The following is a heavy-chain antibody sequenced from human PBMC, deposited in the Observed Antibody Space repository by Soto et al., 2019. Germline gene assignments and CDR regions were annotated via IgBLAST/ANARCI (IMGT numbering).Heavy chain of an antibody. CDR2: ISGSGGGT. Sequence: EVQLLESGGGLVQPGGSLRLSCAASGFTFSDYAMSWVRQAPGKGLEWVSAISGSGGGTYYADSVKGRFTISRDNSMNTLYLQMNSLTAEDTAVYYCGKDRRDYGGNISDYRGQGTLVTVSS. CDR1: GFTFSDYA. D-gene: IGHD4-17*01. CDR3: GKDRRDYGGNISDY. J-gene: IGHJ4*02. V-gene: IGHV3-23*01.